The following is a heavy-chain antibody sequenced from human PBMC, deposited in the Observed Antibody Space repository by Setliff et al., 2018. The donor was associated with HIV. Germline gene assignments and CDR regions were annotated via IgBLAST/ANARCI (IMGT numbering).Heavy chain of an antibody. CDR2: IYYSGST. CDR1: GGPISSGDYY. V-gene: IGHV4-31*03. Sequence: SETLSLTCTVSGGPISSGDYYWSWIRQYPGKGLEWIGYIYYSGSTFYNPSLKSRVTISVDTSKKQFSLKLSSVTAADTAVYYCAREGYGDKRERYFYYMDVWGKGTTVTVSS. CDR3: AREGYGDKRERYFYYMDV. D-gene: IGHD4-17*01. J-gene: IGHJ6*03.